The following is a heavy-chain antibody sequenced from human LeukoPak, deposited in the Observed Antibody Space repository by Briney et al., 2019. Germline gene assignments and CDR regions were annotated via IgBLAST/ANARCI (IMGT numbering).Heavy chain of an antibody. J-gene: IGHJ4*02. CDR2: IIPIFGTA. D-gene: IGHD4-17*01. V-gene: IGHV1-69*01. CDR3: ARQAGGDYGDPVFHY. CDR1: GGTFSSYA. Sequence: GASVKVSCKASGGTFSSYAISWVRQAPGQGLEWMGGIIPIFGTANYAQKFQGRVTITADESTSTAYMELSSLRSEDTAVYYCARQAGGDYGDPVFHYWGQGTLVTVSS.